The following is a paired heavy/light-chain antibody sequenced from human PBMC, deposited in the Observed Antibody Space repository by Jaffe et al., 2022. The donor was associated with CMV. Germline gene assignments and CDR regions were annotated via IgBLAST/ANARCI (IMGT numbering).Heavy chain of an antibody. Sequence: EVQLLESGGGLVQPGGSLRLSCAASGFTFSSYGMSWVRQAPGKGLEWVSVISGSGGSAFYADSVKGRFTISRDNSKNTLYLQMNSLRAEDTAVYFCAKGPHSPNSYNWFDPWGQGTLVTVSS. V-gene: IGHV3-23*01. CDR2: ISGSGGSA. J-gene: IGHJ5*02. D-gene: IGHD1-26*01. CDR3: AKGPHSPNSYNWFDP. CDR1: GFTFSSYG.
Light chain of an antibody. V-gene: IGKV3-15*01. Sequence: EIVMTQSPATLSLSPGERATLSCRASQSVSINLAWYHQKLGQAPRLLIYNASTRATGIPARFSGSGSGTEFTLTISSLQSEDFATYYCQQYDNRPFTFGQGTKLEIK. CDR3: QQYDNRPFT. J-gene: IGKJ2*01. CDR1: QSVSIN. CDR2: NAS.